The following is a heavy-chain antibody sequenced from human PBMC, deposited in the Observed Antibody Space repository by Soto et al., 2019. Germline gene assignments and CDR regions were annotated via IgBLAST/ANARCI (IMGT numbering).Heavy chain of an antibody. J-gene: IGHJ6*02. CDR1: GGTFSSYA. CDR3: ARDTPPREYSYGNYYYYGMDV. V-gene: IGHV1-69*01. Sequence: QVQLVQSGAEVKKPGSSVKVSCKASGGTFSSYAISWVRQAPGQGLEWMGWLIPIFGTANYAQKFQGRVTITADESTSTADMELRSLRSEDTAVYYCARDTPPREYSYGNYYYYGMDVWGQGTTVTVSS. D-gene: IGHD5-18*01. CDR2: LIPIFGTA.